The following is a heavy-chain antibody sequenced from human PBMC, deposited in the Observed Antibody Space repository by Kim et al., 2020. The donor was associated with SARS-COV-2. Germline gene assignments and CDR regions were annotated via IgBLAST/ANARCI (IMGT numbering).Heavy chain of an antibody. J-gene: IGHJ4*02. Sequence: YYADSVKGRVTISRDNAKNSLYLQMNSLRAEDTAVYYCARDPDYGSGRGDYWGQGTLVTVSS. V-gene: IGHV3-21*01. CDR3: ARDPDYGSGRGDY. D-gene: IGHD3-10*01.